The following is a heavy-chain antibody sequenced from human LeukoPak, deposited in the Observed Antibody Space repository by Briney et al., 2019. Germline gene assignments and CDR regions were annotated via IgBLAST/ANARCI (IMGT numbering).Heavy chain of an antibody. D-gene: IGHD3-10*01. CDR2: ISSDGSMK. Sequence: GGSLRLSCAASGFTFNRYAMHWVRQAPGKGLEWVAVISSDGSMKDYADSVKGRFTVSRDNSKNTLYLQMNSLRAEDTAVYYCATAPSGSGTLLDYWGQGTLVTVSS. CDR1: GFTFNRYA. CDR3: ATAPSGSGTLLDY. J-gene: IGHJ4*02. V-gene: IGHV3-30-3*01.